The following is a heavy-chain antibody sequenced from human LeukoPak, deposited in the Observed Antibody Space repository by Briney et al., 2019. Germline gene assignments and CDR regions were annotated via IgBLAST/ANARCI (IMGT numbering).Heavy chain of an antibody. CDR2: ISGSSGST. V-gene: IGHV3-23*01. CDR3: ARKKRYYDSSGLDS. Sequence: GGTLRLSCAASGFTFNSYGMSWVRQAPGKGLEWVSGISGSSGSTFYADSVKGRFTISRDNSKNTLYLQMNSLRAEDTAVYFCARKKRYYDSSGLDSWGQGTLVTVSS. D-gene: IGHD3-22*01. J-gene: IGHJ4*02. CDR1: GFTFNSYG.